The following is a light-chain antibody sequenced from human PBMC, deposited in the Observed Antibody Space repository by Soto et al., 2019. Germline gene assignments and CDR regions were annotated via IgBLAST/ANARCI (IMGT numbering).Light chain of an antibody. Sequence: DIQMTQSPSSLSASVGDSVTITCRASQSITVYLNWYQQKAGQAPKLLIYAASSLQSGVPSRFRGGGSRTEFTLNTSSLHPDDFATYYCQQSYNSPPITFGGGTRL. CDR2: AAS. V-gene: IGKV1-39*01. CDR3: QQSYNSPPIT. J-gene: IGKJ4*01. CDR1: QSITVY.